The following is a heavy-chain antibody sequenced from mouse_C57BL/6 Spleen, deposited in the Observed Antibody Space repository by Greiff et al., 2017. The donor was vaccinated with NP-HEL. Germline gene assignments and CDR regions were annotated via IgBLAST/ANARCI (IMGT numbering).Heavy chain of an antibody. J-gene: IGHJ1*03. CDR2: IDPSDSET. CDR3: ARLRYYGRGYFDV. CDR1: GYTFTSYW. V-gene: IGHV1-52*01. Sequence: QVQLQQPGAELVRPGSSVKLSCKASGYTFTSYWMHWVKQRPIQGLEWIGNIDPSDSETHYNQKFKDKATLTVDKSSSTAYMQLSSLTSEDSAVYYCARLRYYGRGYFDVWGTGTTVTVSS. D-gene: IGHD1-1*01.